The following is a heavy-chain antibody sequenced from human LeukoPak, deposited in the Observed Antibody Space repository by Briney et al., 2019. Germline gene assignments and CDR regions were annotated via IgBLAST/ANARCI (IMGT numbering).Heavy chain of an antibody. CDR3: ASGHYDSSGYVDDY. CDR2: IYYSGST. CDR1: GGSISSYY. J-gene: IGHJ4*02. Sequence: SGTLSLTCTVSGGSISSYYWSWIRQPPGKGLEWIGYIYYSGSTNYNPSLKSRVTISVDTSKNQFSLKLSSVTAADTAVYYCASGHYDSSGYVDDYWGQGTLVTVSS. V-gene: IGHV4-59*01. D-gene: IGHD3-22*01.